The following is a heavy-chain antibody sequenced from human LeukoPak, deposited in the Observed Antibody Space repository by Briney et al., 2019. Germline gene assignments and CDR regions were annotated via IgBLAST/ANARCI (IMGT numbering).Heavy chain of an antibody. V-gene: IGHV1-69*05. CDR1: GGTFSSYA. CDR2: IIPIFGTA. Sequence: SVKVSCKASGGTFSSYAISWVRQAPGQGLEWMGGIIPIFGTANYAQRFQGRVTITTDESTSTAYMELSSLRSEDTAVYYCAAPVVGAFAFDIWGQGTMVTVSS. CDR3: AAPVVGAFAFDI. J-gene: IGHJ3*02. D-gene: IGHD1-26*01.